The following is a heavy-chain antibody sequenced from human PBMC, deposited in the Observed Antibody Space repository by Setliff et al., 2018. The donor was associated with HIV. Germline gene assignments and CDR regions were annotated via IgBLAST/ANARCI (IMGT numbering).Heavy chain of an antibody. Sequence: SETLSLTCTVSGGSISSRNYFWGWIRQPPGKGLEWIGSVFYSGSTYYNPSLKSRVTISVDTSKNQFSLKLTSVTAADTAVYYCATLPRGYDTLTGYYRRDYCDYWGQGTLVTVSS. CDR2: VFYSGST. CDR3: ATLPRGYDTLTGYYRRDYCDY. V-gene: IGHV4-39*01. CDR1: GGSISSRNYF. D-gene: IGHD3-9*01. J-gene: IGHJ4*02.